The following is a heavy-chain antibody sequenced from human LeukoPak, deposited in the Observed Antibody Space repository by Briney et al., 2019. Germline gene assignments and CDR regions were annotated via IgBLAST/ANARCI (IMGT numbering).Heavy chain of an antibody. CDR1: GFTFSWSG. V-gene: IGHV3-33*06. D-gene: IGHD3-22*01. CDR3: AKAGFTVTQIDY. J-gene: IGHJ4*02. Sequence: GGSLRLSCAASGFTFSWSGMHWVRQTPGKGLEWVASIWLDGNSENYADSVKGRFTISRDNPKSTLYLELKSLRAEDTAVYYRAKAGFTVTQIDYWGQGTLVTVSS. CDR2: IWLDGNSE.